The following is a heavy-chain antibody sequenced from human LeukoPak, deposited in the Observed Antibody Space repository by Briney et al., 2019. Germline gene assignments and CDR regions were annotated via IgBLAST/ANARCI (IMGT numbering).Heavy chain of an antibody. V-gene: IGHV4-34*01. D-gene: IGHD6-6*01. J-gene: IGHJ4*02. Sequence: PSETLSLTCAVYGGSFSGYYWSWIRQPPGKGLEWIGEINHSGSTNYNPSLKSRVTISVDTSKNQFSLKLSSVTAADTAVYYCAREWVEGISAARLPYPDYWGQGTLVTVSS. CDR3: AREWVEGISAARLPYPDY. CDR1: GGSFSGYY. CDR2: INHSGST.